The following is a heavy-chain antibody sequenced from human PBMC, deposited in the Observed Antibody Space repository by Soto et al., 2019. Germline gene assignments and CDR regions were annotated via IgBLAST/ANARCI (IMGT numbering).Heavy chain of an antibody. V-gene: IGHV4-31*03. CDR3: ARRSLTLGGVLDY. CDR2: IYYSGST. CDR1: GGSISSGGYY. Sequence: SETLSLTCTVSGGSISSGGYYWSWIRQHPGKGLEWIGYIYYSGSTYYNPSLKSRVTISVDTSKNQFSLKLSSVTAADTAVYYCARRSLTLGGVLDYWGQGTLVTVSS. D-gene: IGHD2-8*02. J-gene: IGHJ4*02.